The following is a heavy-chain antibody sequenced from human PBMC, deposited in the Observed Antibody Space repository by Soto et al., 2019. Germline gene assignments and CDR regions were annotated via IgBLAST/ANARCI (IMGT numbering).Heavy chain of an antibody. Sequence: GGSLRLSCAASGFNFITYSLSWVRQAPGKGLEWVASISSSAVYIDYADSVKGRFTISRDNAENSLYLQMNSLRAEDTAVYYCARDMVGATLDYWGQGTLVTVS. D-gene: IGHD1-26*01. CDR2: ISSSAVYI. CDR1: GFNFITYS. CDR3: ARDMVGATLDY. J-gene: IGHJ4*02. V-gene: IGHV3-21*01.